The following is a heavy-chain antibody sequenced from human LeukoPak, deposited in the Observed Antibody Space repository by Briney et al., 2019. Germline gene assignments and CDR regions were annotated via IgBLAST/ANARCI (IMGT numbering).Heavy chain of an antibody. V-gene: IGHV3-74*01. CDR2: ISDDGSYT. CDR1: GFSFSSHW. D-gene: IGHD2-21*01. J-gene: IGHJ4*02. CDR3: ASFGISWRSSY. Sequence: GGPLRLSCAASGFSFSSHWVHWVRQAPGKGLVWVSRISDDGSYTSNVDSVKGRFTISRDNVNNMLYLRMNSLRAEDTAVYYCASFGISWRSSYWGQGTLVTVSS.